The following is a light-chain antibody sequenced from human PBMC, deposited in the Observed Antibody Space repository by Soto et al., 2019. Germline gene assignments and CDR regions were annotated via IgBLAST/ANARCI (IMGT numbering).Light chain of an antibody. CDR1: SSDVGGYNY. V-gene: IGLV2-14*01. J-gene: IGLJ2*01. CDR3: SSYTSSSTLVV. CDR2: DVG. Sequence: QSALTQPASVSGSPGQSITISCTGTSSDVGGYNYVSWYQQHPGKAPKLMLYDVGNRPSGVSNRFSGSKSGNTASLTISGLQAEDEADYYCSSYTSSSTLVVFGGGTKVTVL.